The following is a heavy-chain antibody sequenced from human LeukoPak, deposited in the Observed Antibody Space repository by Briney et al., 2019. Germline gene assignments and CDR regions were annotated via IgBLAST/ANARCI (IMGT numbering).Heavy chain of an antibody. D-gene: IGHD4-23*01. Sequence: SVKVSCKSSGGTFSNYAINWVRQAPGQGLEWMGGIIPIFGKANYAQKFQGRVTITADESTRTAYMELSSLRSEDTAVYYCARGWLAETTVVAPYNYWGRGTLVSVSS. J-gene: IGHJ4*02. CDR3: ARGWLAETTVVAPYNY. CDR2: IIPIFGKA. V-gene: IGHV1-69*13. CDR1: GGTFSNYA.